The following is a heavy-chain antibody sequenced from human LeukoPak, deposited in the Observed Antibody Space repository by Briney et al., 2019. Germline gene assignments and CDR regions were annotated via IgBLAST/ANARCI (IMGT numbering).Heavy chain of an antibody. CDR3: CYDSSGYIGHDY. Sequence: GASVKVSCKASGGTFSSYAISWVRQAPGQGLEWMGGIIPIFGTANYAQKFQGRVTITADESTSTAYMELSSLRSEDTAVYYCCYDSSGYIGHDYWGQGTLVTVSS. J-gene: IGHJ4*02. CDR1: GGTFSSYA. CDR2: IIPIFGTA. D-gene: IGHD3-22*01. V-gene: IGHV1-69*13.